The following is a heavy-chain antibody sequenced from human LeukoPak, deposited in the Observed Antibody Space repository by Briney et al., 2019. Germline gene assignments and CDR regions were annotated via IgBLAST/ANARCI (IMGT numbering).Heavy chain of an antibody. J-gene: IGHJ4*02. Sequence: GGSLRLSCAASGFTFSSYDMHWVRQAPGKGLEWVSAIGTAGDTYYPGSVEGRFTISRENAKNSLYLQMNSLRAEDTAVYYCARVGSGNGEADYWGQGTLVTVSS. CDR3: ARVGSGNGEADY. CDR2: IGTAGDT. V-gene: IGHV3-13*01. CDR1: GFTFSSYD. D-gene: IGHD3-3*01.